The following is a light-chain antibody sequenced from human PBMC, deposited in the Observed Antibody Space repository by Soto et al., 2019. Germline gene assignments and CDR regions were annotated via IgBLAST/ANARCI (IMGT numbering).Light chain of an antibody. CDR3: QQYDNSAWT. J-gene: IGKJ1*01. V-gene: IGKV3-20*01. CDR2: GAS. CDR1: HSVSSSY. Sequence: EIEMTQSPATLSLARGGRVTLSCSASHSVSSSYLAWYQQKPGQAPRLLIYGASSRATGIPDRFSGSGSGTDFTLTISRLEPEDFAVYYCQQYDNSAWTFGQGTKVDIK.